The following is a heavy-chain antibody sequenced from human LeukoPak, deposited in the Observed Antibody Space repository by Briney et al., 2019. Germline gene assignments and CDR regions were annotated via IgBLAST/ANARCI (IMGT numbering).Heavy chain of an antibody. V-gene: IGHV3-21*01. D-gene: IGHD2-2*01. CDR3: ASLSPVVPAATKAYYFDY. CDR1: GFTFSSYS. CDR2: ISSSSSYI. J-gene: IGHJ4*02. Sequence: AGESLRLSCAASGFTFSSYSMNWVRQAPGKGLEWVSSISSSSSYIYYADSVKGRFTISRDNAKNSLYLQMNSLRAEDTAVYYCASLSPVVPAATKAYYFDYWGQGTLVTVSS.